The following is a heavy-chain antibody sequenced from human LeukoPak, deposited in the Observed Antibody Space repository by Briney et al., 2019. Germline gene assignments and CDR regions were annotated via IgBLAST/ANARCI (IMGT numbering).Heavy chain of an antibody. CDR3: AKDFPDTAMVRVFDY. V-gene: IGHV3-23*01. D-gene: IGHD5-18*01. CDR1: GFTFSSYA. CDR2: ISGSGGST. Sequence: GGSLRLSCAAPGFTFSSYAMSWVRQAPGKGLEWVSAISGSGGSTYYADSVKGRFTISRDNSKNTMYLQMNSLRAEDTAVYYCAKDFPDTAMVRVFDYWGQGTLVTVSS. J-gene: IGHJ4*02.